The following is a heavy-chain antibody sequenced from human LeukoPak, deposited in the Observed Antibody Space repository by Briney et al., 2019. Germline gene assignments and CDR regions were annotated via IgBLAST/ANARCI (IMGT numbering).Heavy chain of an antibody. Sequence: ASVKVSYKASGFTFTGYYIHWVRQAPGQGLEWMGWINPNNGGTNYAQTFQDRVTMTRDTSISTAYMELSSLRSDDTALYYCTRDLVGGTWASGYWGQGTLVTVSS. J-gene: IGHJ4*02. CDR3: TRDLVGGTWASGY. CDR2: INPNNGGT. CDR1: GFTFTGYY. D-gene: IGHD1-14*01. V-gene: IGHV1-2*02.